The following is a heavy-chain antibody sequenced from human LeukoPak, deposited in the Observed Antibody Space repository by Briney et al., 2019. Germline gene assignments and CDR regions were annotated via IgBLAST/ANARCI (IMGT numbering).Heavy chain of an antibody. Sequence: PSETLSLTCTVSGGSISSSSYYWGWIRQPPGKGLEWIGSIYYSGSTYYNPSLKSRVTISVDTSKNQFSLKLSSVTAADTAVYYCARVVLGYCSGASCQPIDYWGQGTLVTVSS. CDR1: GGSISSSSYY. CDR2: IYYSGST. D-gene: IGHD2-15*01. J-gene: IGHJ4*02. V-gene: IGHV4-39*07. CDR3: ARVVLGYCSGASCQPIDY.